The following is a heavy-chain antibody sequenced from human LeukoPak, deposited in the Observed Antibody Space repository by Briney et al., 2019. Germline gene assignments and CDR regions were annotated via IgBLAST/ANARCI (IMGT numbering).Heavy chain of an antibody. CDR1: GFTFSSYA. J-gene: IGHJ4*02. D-gene: IGHD3-10*01. CDR3: AKPRYYYGSGSYSETFDY. Sequence: GGSLRLSCAASGFTFSSYAMSWVRQAPGKGLEWVSAISGSGGSTYYADSVKGRFTISRDNSKNTLYRQMNSLRAEDTAVYYCAKPRYYYGSGSYSETFDYWGQGTLVTVSS. V-gene: IGHV3-23*01. CDR2: ISGSGGST.